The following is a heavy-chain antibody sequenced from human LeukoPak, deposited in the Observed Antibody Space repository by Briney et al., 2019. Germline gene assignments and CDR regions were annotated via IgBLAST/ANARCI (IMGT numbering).Heavy chain of an antibody. Sequence: SETLSLTCTVSGGSISSYYWSWIRQPPGKGLEWIGYIYYSGSTNYNPSLKSRISISVDTSKNQFSLKLSSVTAADTAVYYCASGFPHNWFDPWGQGTLVTVSS. J-gene: IGHJ5*02. CDR3: ASGFPHNWFDP. D-gene: IGHD6-25*01. V-gene: IGHV4-59*12. CDR2: IYYSGST. CDR1: GGSISSYY.